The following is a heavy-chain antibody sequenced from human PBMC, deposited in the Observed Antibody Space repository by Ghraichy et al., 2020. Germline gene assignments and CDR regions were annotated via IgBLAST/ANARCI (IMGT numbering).Heavy chain of an antibody. V-gene: IGHV4-39*01. Sequence: SETLSLTCTVSGGSISSSSYYWGWIRQPPGKGLEWIGSIYYSGSTYYNPSLKSRVTISVDTSKNQFSLKLSSVTAADTAVYYCARHVLVATIPANFDYWGQGTLVTVSS. CDR2: IYYSGST. CDR1: GGSISSSSYY. J-gene: IGHJ4*02. D-gene: IGHD5-12*01. CDR3: ARHVLVATIPANFDY.